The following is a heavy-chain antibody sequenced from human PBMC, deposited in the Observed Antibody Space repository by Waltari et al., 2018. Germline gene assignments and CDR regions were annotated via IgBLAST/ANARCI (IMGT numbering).Heavy chain of an antibody. V-gene: IGHV1-8*02. CDR1: GYTFTSYD. Sequence: QVQLVQSGAEVKKPGASVKVSCKASGYTFTSYDINWVRQATGQGLEWMGWMNPNRGNTGYAQKFQGRVTMTRKTSISTAYSELRSLRSEETAVYYGARFLEYCSSTSCYVYDYWGQGTLVTVSS. CDR3: ARFLEYCSSTSCYVYDY. D-gene: IGHD2-2*01. CDR2: MNPNRGNT. J-gene: IGHJ4*02.